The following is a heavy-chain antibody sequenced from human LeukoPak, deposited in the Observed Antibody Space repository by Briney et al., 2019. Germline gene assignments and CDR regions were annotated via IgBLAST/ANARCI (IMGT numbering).Heavy chain of an antibody. Sequence: ASVTVSCKASGYTFTSYYMHWVRQAPGQGLEWMGIINPSGGSTSYAQKFQGRVTMTRDTSTSTVYMELSSLRSEDTAVYYRATSVDIVAFYWGQGTLVTVSS. V-gene: IGHV1-46*01. CDR1: GYTFTSYY. D-gene: IGHD5-12*01. CDR3: ATSVDIVAFY. J-gene: IGHJ4*02. CDR2: INPSGGST.